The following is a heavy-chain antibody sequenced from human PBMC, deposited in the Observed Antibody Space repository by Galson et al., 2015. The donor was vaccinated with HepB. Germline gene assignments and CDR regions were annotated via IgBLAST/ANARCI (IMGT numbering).Heavy chain of an antibody. CDR3: ARDYDHHDY. CDR2: INPDGSAK. J-gene: IGHJ4*02. D-gene: IGHD3-22*01. CDR1: GFTFSSHW. V-gene: IGHV3-7*05. Sequence: SLRLSCAGYGFTFSSHWMTWVRQVSGKGLEWVANINPDGSAKNYVDSVKGRFTISRDNAWNSVFLQMYGLRAEDTAVYYCARDYDHHDYWGQGTLVTVSS.